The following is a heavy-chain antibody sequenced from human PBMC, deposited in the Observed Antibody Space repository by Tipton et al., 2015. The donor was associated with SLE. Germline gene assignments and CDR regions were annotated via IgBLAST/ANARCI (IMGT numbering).Heavy chain of an antibody. J-gene: IGHJ1*01. Sequence: QLVQSGAEVKKPGESLKISCKGSGYSFTSYWIGWVRQMPGKGLEWMGIIYPGDSDTRYSPSFQGQVTISADKSISTAYLQWSSLKASDTAMYYGATPGKGHCSGGSCYYYFQHWGQGTLVTVSS. D-gene: IGHD2-15*01. CDR2: IYPGDSDT. CDR3: ATPGKGHCSGGSCYYYFQH. V-gene: IGHV5-51*03. CDR1: GYSFTSYW.